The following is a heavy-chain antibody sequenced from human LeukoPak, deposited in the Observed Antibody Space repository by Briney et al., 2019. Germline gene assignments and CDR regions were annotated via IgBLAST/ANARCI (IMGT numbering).Heavy chain of an antibody. J-gene: IGHJ4*02. CDR2: IYPGDSDT. Sequence: LGESLKISCKGSGYSFTNYWIAWVRQMPGKGLEWMGIIYPGDSDTRYSPSFQGQVTISADKSISTAYLQWSSLKASDSAMYYCARLVAIPQAAVGNELDYWGQGTLVTVSS. CDR3: ARLVAIPQAAVGNELDY. CDR1: GYSFTNYW. V-gene: IGHV5-51*01. D-gene: IGHD6-13*01.